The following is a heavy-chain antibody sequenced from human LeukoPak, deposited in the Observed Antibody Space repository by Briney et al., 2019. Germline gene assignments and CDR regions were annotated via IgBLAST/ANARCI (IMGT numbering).Heavy chain of an antibody. CDR2: IYYSGST. J-gene: IGHJ3*02. Sequence: SETLSLTCTVSGGSISSHCWNWIRQPPGKGLEWIGYIYYSGSTNYNPSLKSRVTISVDTSQNQFSLTLTSATAADTAVYYCAREITVVTPGRSDAFDIWGQGTMVTVSS. V-gene: IGHV4-59*11. D-gene: IGHD4-23*01. CDR3: AREITVVTPGRSDAFDI. CDR1: GGSISSHC.